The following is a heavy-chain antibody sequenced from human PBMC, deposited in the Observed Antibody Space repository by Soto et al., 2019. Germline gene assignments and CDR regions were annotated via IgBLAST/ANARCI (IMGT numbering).Heavy chain of an antibody. CDR1: GCSISSYY. J-gene: IGHJ5*02. D-gene: IGHD3-10*01. V-gene: IGHV4-4*07. CDR3: AREEDYYGSGSYYNKYNWFDP. CDR2: IYSHGAT. Sequence: NPXETLSLTCTVSGCSISSYYWSWIRQPAGKGLDWIGRIYSHGATNYNPSLKSRVTVSLDTSKNQVSLRLTSVTAADTAVYYCAREEDYYGSGSYYNKYNWFDPWGQGTLVTAPQ.